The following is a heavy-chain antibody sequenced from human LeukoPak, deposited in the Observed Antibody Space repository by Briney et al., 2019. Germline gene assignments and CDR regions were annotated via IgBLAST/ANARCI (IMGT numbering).Heavy chain of an antibody. Sequence: SETLSLTCTVSGGSISSGGYYWSWIRQPPGKGLEWIGEINHSGSTNYNPSLKSRVTISVDTSKNQFSLNLSSVTAADTAVYYCARVSHPAYYYDSSGYYSPYYYGMDVWGQGTTVTVSS. D-gene: IGHD3-22*01. CDR1: GGSISSGGYY. J-gene: IGHJ6*02. CDR3: ARVSHPAYYYDSSGYYSPYYYGMDV. CDR2: INHSGST. V-gene: IGHV4-39*07.